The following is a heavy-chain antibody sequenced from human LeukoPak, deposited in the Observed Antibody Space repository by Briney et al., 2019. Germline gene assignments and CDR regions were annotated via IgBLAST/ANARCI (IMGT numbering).Heavy chain of an antibody. J-gene: IGHJ3*02. D-gene: IGHD4-23*01. Sequence: GGSLRLSCAASGFTFSDYYMSWISQAPGKGLEWVSYISSSGSTIYYTDSVKGRFTISRDNAKNSLYLQMNSLRAEDTAAYYCASQDKPTVVTPGAFDIWGQGTMVTVSS. CDR1: GFTFSDYY. CDR3: ASQDKPTVVTPGAFDI. CDR2: ISSSGSTI. V-gene: IGHV3-11*04.